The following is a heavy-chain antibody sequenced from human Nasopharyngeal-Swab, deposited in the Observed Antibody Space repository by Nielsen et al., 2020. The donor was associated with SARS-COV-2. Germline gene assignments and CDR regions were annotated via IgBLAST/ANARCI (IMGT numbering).Heavy chain of an antibody. CDR2: ISSSSTYI. Sequence: GESLKISCAASGFTFNTCTMNWVRQAPGKGLEWVSSISSSSTYIYYADSVKGRFTISRDNVKNSLYPQMNSLRAEDTAVYYCARDPSDYYYYMDVWGKGTTVTVSS. CDR3: ARDPSDYYYYMDV. J-gene: IGHJ6*03. CDR1: GFTFNTCT. V-gene: IGHV3-21*01.